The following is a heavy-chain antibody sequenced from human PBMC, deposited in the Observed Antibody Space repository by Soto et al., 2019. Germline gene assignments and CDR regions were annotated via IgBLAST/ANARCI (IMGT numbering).Heavy chain of an antibody. V-gene: IGHV3-48*02. CDR3: ARDLEYSSSWYYYYGLDV. Sequence: PGGSLRLSCAASGFSFSDCSMNWVRQAPGKGLEWLSYISRSGSLNYYADSVKGRFTISRDNAKNSLYLEMNSVRDEDTAMYYCARDLEYSSSWYYYYGLDVWGHGTTVTVSS. CDR2: ISRSGSLN. CDR1: GFSFSDCS. J-gene: IGHJ6*02. D-gene: IGHD6-6*01.